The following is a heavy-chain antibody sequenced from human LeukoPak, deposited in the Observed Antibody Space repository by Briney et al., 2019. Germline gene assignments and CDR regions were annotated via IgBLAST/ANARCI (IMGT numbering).Heavy chain of an antibody. CDR1: GFTFSSYS. J-gene: IGHJ3*02. V-gene: IGHV3-21*04. CDR2: ISSSSSYI. D-gene: IGHD5-24*01. Sequence: PGGSLRLYCAASGFTFSSYSMNWVRQAPGKGLEWVSSISSSSSYIYYADSVKGRFTISRDNAKNSLYLQMNSLRAEDTAVYYCARDRARDDPMATVAFDIWGQGTMVTVSS. CDR3: ARDRARDDPMATVAFDI.